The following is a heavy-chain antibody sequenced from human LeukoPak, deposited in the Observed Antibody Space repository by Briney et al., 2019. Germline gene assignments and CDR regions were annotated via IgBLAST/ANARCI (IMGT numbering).Heavy chain of an antibody. Sequence: ASVKVSCKASGYTFTGYYMHWVRQAPGQGLEWMGWINPNSGGTNYAQKFQGWVTMTRDTSISTAYMELSSLRSEDTAVYYCAGLGYCSSTSCRIRRGNYMDVWGKGTTVTVSS. J-gene: IGHJ6*03. D-gene: IGHD2-2*01. V-gene: IGHV1-2*04. CDR2: INPNSGGT. CDR1: GYTFTGYY. CDR3: AGLGYCSSTSCRIRRGNYMDV.